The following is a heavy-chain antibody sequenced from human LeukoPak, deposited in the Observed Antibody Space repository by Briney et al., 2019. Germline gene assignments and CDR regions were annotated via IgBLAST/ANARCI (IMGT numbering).Heavy chain of an antibody. CDR1: GFTFISNT. J-gene: IGHJ6*03. D-gene: IGHD3-16*01. Sequence: GESLRLSCAASGFTFISNTLNWVRQAPGKGLEWVASISSSTTYIYYADSVKGRFTTSRDNAKNSLDLQMTSLRVEDTAVYYCTRRGSGKSFFYMDVWGRGTTVTVSS. CDR3: TRRGSGKSFFYMDV. CDR2: ISSSTTYI. V-gene: IGHV3-21*01.